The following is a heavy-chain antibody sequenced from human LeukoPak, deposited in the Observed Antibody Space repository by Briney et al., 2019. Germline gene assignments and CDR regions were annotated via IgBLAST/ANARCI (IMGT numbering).Heavy chain of an antibody. D-gene: IGHD4-17*01. Sequence: ASVKVSCKASGGTFSSYAISWVRQAPGQGLEWMGRIIPILGIANYAQKFQGRVTITADKSTSTAYMELSSLRSEDTAVYYCARAFYGDYWLAGEAEYYYYGMDVWGQGTTVTVSS. CDR3: ARAFYGDYWLAGEAEYYYYGMDV. CDR2: IIPILGIA. J-gene: IGHJ6*02. CDR1: GGTFSSYA. V-gene: IGHV1-69*04.